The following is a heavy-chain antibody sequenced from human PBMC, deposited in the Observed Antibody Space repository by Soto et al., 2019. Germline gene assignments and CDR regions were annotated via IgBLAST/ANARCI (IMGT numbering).Heavy chain of an antibody. CDR1: GFTFSSYG. V-gene: IGHV3-30*18. J-gene: IGHJ6*02. Sequence: GGSLRLSCAASGFTFSSYGMHWVRQAPGKGLEWVAVISYDGSNKYYADSVKGRFTISRDNSKNTLYLQMNSLRAEDTAVYYCAKEHSSSLTRYYYGMDVWGQGTTVTVSS. CDR2: ISYDGSNK. D-gene: IGHD6-13*01. CDR3: AKEHSSSLTRYYYGMDV.